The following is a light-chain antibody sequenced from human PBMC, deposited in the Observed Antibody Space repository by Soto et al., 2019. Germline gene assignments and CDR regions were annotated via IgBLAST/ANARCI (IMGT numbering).Light chain of an antibody. CDR2: GAF. Sequence: EIVMTQSPATLSVSPGETATLSCRASQSVSYNLAWYQQKPGQGPRLLIYGAFTRATGIPARFSGSGSGTEFTPTISSLQSEDFAVYYCQQYKNSPPLTFGGGTKVEIK. CDR1: QSVSYN. V-gene: IGKV3-15*01. J-gene: IGKJ4*01. CDR3: QQYKNSPPLT.